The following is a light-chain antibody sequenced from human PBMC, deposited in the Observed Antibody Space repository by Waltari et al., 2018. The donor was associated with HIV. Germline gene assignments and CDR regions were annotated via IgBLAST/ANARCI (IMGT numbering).Light chain of an antibody. CDR1: RSNIGRNY. Sequence: QSVLTQPPSASGTPAHRVTSSCSVIRSNIGRNYVSWYQPLPGTAPKLLIYRNNQRPSGVPDRFSGSTSGTSASLAISGLRSEDEADYFCAAWDDSLSVYVFGTGTKVTVL. CDR2: RNN. J-gene: IGLJ1*01. V-gene: IGLV1-47*01. CDR3: AAWDDSLSVYV.